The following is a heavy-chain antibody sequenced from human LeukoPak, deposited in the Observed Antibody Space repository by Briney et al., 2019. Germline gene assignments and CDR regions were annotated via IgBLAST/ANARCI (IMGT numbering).Heavy chain of an antibody. V-gene: IGHV4-30-2*01. CDR2: IYHSGST. D-gene: IGHD1-26*01. CDR1: GGSISSDGYS. Sequence: SETLSLTCAVSGGSISSDGYSWSWIRQPPGKGLEWIGYIYHSGSTYYNPSLKSRVTISVDRSKNQFSLKLSSVTAADTAVYYCARGGPGMDVWGQGTTVTVSS. J-gene: IGHJ6*02. CDR3: ARGGPGMDV.